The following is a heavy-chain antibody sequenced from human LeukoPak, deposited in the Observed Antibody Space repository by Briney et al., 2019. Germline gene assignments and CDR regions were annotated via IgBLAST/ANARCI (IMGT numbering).Heavy chain of an antibody. J-gene: IGHJ6*03. CDR3: ARGGSIVVVPAAIHYYYMDV. Sequence: AGGSLRLSCAASGFTFSSYWMHWVRQAPGKGLVWVSRINSDGSSTSYADSVKGRFTISRDNAKNTLYLQMNSLRAEDTAVYYCARGGSIVVVPAAIHYYYMDVWGKGTTVTVSS. D-gene: IGHD2-2*02. CDR1: GFTFSSYW. CDR2: INSDGSST. V-gene: IGHV3-74*01.